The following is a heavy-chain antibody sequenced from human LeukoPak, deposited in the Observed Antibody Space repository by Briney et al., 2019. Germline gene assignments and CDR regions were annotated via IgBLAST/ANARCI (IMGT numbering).Heavy chain of an antibody. CDR2: INPSGDST. J-gene: IGHJ4*02. Sequence: GASVKVSCKASGYTFTSYYMHWVRQPPGQGLEWMGIINPSGDSTSYAQKHQGRVTMTTATSTSTASMELRSLRSDDTAVDYCARRVYSGSGYYFTDDWGQGTLVTVAS. CDR3: ARRVYSGSGYYFTDD. D-gene: IGHD3-22*01. CDR1: GYTFTSYY. V-gene: IGHV1-46*01.